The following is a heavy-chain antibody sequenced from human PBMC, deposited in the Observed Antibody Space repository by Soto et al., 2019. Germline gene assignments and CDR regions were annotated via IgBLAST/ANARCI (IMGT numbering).Heavy chain of an antibody. CDR2: IYYSGST. V-gene: IGHV4-59*12. CDR1: GGSISSYY. J-gene: IGHJ4*02. Sequence: SETLSLTCTVSGGSISSYYWSWIRQPPGKGLEWIGYIYYSGSTNYNPSLKSRVTISVDTSKNQFSLKLSSVTAADMAVYYCASLLKYSSSSARTTQFDYWGQGTLVTVS. CDR3: ASLLKYSSSSARTTQFDY. D-gene: IGHD6-6*01.